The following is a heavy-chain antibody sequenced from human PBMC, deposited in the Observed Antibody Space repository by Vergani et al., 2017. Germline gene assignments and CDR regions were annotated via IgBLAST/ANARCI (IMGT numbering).Heavy chain of an antibody. CDR1: GYSFTNYW. CDR3: ARLYGRDSSGSKYFDY. V-gene: IGHV5-51*01. J-gene: IGHJ4*02. CDR2: IHPADPDT. D-gene: IGHD3-22*01. Sequence: EVQLVQSGAEVKKPGESLKISCQISGYSFTNYWIGWVRQMPGQGLEWMGIIHPADPDTRYSPSFQGQVTISVDKSISTAYLQRSSLRASDSAMYYCARLYGRDSSGSKYFDYLGQGTLVTVSS.